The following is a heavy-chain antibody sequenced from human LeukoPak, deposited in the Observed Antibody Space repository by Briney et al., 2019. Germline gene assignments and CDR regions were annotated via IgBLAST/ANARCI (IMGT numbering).Heavy chain of an antibody. CDR2: ISSDGSNR. J-gene: IGHJ3*02. Sequence: GRSLRLSCAASGFTFSNYAMHWVRQAPGKGLEWMAVISSDGSNRYYADSVRVRFTISRDSSKNTLDVQVNSLRPEDTALYYCARGRMGYCGAGTCSNDAFDIWGQGTMVTVSS. CDR1: GFTFSNYA. CDR3: ARGRMGYCGAGTCSNDAFDI. D-gene: IGHD2-15*01. V-gene: IGHV3-30*04.